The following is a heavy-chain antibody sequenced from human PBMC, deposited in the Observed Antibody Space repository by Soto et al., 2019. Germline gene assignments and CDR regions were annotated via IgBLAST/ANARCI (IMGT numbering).Heavy chain of an antibody. V-gene: IGHV4-59*12. J-gene: IGHJ4*02. CDR3: ARGGHSGYEYYFDY. Sequence: SETLSLTCTVSGDSISSYYWTWIRQPPGKGLEWIGYIYYSGSTNYNPSLKSRVTISVDTSKNQFSLKLSSVTAADTAVYYCARGGHSGYEYYFDYWGQGTLVTVSS. D-gene: IGHD5-12*01. CDR2: IYYSGST. CDR1: GDSISSYY.